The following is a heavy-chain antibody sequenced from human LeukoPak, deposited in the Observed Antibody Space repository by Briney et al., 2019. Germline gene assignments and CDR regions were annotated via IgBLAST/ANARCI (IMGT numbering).Heavy chain of an antibody. J-gene: IGHJ4*02. CDR2: ISSSSSYI. Sequence: GGSLRPSCAASGFTFSSYSMNWVRQAPGKGLEWVSSISSSSSYIYYADSVKGRFTISRDNAKNSLYLQMNSLRAEDTAVYYCAREKAWPENTPKILFSYFDYWGRGILVTVSS. D-gene: IGHD3-3*01. CDR1: GFTFSSYS. V-gene: IGHV3-21*01. CDR3: AREKAWPENTPKILFSYFDY.